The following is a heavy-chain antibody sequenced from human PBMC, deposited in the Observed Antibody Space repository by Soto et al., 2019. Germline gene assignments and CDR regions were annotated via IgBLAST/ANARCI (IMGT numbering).Heavy chain of an antibody. CDR2: ISSSSSYI. Sequence: GGSLRLSCAASGFTFSSYSMNWVRQAPGKGLEWVSSISSSSSYIYYADSVKGRFTISRDNAKNSLYLQMNSLRAEDTAVYYCARGMTTVTTFDYWGQGTLVTGSS. CDR3: ARGMTTVTTFDY. CDR1: GFTFSSYS. D-gene: IGHD4-17*01. J-gene: IGHJ4*02. V-gene: IGHV3-21*01.